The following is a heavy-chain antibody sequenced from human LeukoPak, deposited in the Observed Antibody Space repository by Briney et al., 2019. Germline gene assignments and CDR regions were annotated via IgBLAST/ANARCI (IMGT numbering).Heavy chain of an antibody. CDR3: ARLRDYYYGMDV. CDR1: GGSISSGGYY. J-gene: IGHJ6*02. CDR2: IYYSGST. Sequence: SETLSLTCTVSGGSISSGGYYWSWIRQHPGKGLEWIGYIYYSGSTYYNPSLKSRVTISVDTSKNQFSLKLSSVTAADTAVYYCARLRDYYYGMDVWGQGTTVTVSS. V-gene: IGHV4-31*03.